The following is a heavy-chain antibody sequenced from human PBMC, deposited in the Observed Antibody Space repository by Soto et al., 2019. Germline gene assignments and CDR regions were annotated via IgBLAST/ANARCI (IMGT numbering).Heavy chain of an antibody. CDR2: FRTGGDDGTT. CDR1: GFIFSSYS. Sequence: GGSLRLSCAASGFIFSSYSMSWVRQAPGKGLEWVSGFRTGGDDGTTYYADSVKGRFTISRDNSKNTLFLQMNSLRAEDTAIYYCAKKVNSGPGSQYFDYWGQGTLVTVSS. V-gene: IGHV3-23*01. D-gene: IGHD3-10*01. CDR3: AKKVNSGPGSQYFDY. J-gene: IGHJ4*02.